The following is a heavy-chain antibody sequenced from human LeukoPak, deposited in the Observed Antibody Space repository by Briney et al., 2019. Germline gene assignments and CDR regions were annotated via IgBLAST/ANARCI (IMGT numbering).Heavy chain of an antibody. J-gene: IGHJ6*02. CDR2: ISGSGSDL. CDR3: ARSVGYYYTMDV. CDR1: GFTFSDYY. Sequence: PGGSLRLSWVACGFTFSDYYMSWVRQAPGRGLEWVSYISGSGSDLYYADSVKGRFTISRDNPKNSLFLQMNSLRAEDTAVYYCARSVGYYYTMDVWGQGTTVTVSS. D-gene: IGHD2-15*01. V-gene: IGHV3-11*01.